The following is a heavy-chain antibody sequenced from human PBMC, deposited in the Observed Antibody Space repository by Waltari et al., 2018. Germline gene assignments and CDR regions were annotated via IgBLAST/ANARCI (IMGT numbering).Heavy chain of an antibody. D-gene: IGHD3-9*01. CDR3: AKRGGVAPGTGYFDY. V-gene: IGHV3-23*01. CDR1: GFTFSNYD. Sequence: EVQLLESGGGLVQPGGSLRLSCSASGFTFSNYDISWVRQVPGEVLEWVAAITGRQSARPGITFYEESVKGRCTISRDNSRNTAYLQMNSLRVDDTAVYYCAKRGGVAPGTGYFDYWGQGAPVTVSS. J-gene: IGHJ4*02. CDR2: ITGRQSARPGIT.